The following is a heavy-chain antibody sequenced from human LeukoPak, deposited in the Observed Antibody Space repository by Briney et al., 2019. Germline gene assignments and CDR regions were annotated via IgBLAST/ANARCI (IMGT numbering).Heavy chain of an antibody. J-gene: IGHJ6*02. Sequence: SETLSLTCTVSGGSISSYSWSWVRQPPGRGLEWIGYIYYSGSTNYNPSLKSRATISVDTSRNQFSLKLSSVTTADTAVYYCARDTGSYYYYYGMDVWGQGTTVTVSS. V-gene: IGHV4-59*13. CDR2: IYYSGST. CDR1: GGSISSYS. D-gene: IGHD4-11*01. CDR3: ARDTGSYYYYYGMDV.